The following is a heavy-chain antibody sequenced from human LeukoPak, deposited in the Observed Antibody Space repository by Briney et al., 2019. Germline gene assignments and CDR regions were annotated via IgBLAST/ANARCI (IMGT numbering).Heavy chain of an antibody. J-gene: IGHJ4*02. Sequence: SETLSLTCTVSGVSISSYYWSRIRQPPGKGLEWIGYIYYSGSTNYNPSLKSRVTISVDTSKNQFSLKLSSVTAADTAVYYCARVSGGTYPDYWGQGTLVTVSP. V-gene: IGHV4-59*01. CDR2: IYYSGST. CDR3: ARVSGGTYPDY. D-gene: IGHD1-26*01. CDR1: GVSISSYY.